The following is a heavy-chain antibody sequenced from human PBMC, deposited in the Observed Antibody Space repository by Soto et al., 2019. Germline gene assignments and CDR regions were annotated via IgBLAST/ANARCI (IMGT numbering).Heavy chain of an antibody. CDR1: GFTFSSYG. J-gene: IGHJ6*02. CDR3: ARDNRSVVVTGAPYYYYYGMDL. CDR2: ISYDGSNK. V-gene: IGHV3-30*03. Sequence: PGGSLRLSCAASGFTFSSYGMHWVRQAPGKGLEWVAVISYDGSNKYYADSVKGRFTISRDNSKNTLYLQMNSLRAEDTAVYYCARDNRSVVVTGAPYYYYYGMDLWGQGTTV. D-gene: IGHD2-21*02.